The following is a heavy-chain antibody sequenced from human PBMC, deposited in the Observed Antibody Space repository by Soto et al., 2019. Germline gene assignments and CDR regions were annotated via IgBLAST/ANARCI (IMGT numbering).Heavy chain of an antibody. CDR1: GFTFRTYT. V-gene: IGHV3-21*01. D-gene: IGHD6-13*01. CDR2: IRGFSPYT. Sequence: GGSLRLSCVASGFTFRTYTMNWVRQAPGKGLEWVSGIRGFSPYTFYAESVKGRFTISRDNAKNSLYLQMNSLGVEDTAVYYCTRDASRDSSARGWFDPWGPGTLVTVSS. CDR3: TRDASRDSSARGWFDP. J-gene: IGHJ5*02.